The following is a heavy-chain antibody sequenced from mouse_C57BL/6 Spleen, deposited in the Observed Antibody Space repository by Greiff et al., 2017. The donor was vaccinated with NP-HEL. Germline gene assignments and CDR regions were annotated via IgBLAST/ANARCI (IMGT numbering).Heavy chain of an antibody. CDR2: IRSKSSNYAT. CDR1: GFTFNTYA. D-gene: IGHD1-1*01. CDR3: VREIITTVVDSYYFDY. J-gene: IGHJ2*01. Sequence: EVNVVESGGGLVQPKGSLKLSCAASGFTFNTYAMHWVRQAPGKGLEWVARIRSKSSNYATYYADSVKDRFTISRDDSQSMLYLQMNNLKTEDTAMYYCVREIITTVVDSYYFDYWGQGTTLTVSS. V-gene: IGHV10-3*01.